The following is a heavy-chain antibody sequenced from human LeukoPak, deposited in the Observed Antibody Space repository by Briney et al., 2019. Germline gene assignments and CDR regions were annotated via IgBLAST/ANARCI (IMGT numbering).Heavy chain of an antibody. Sequence: PGGSLRLSCAASGFTFSSYWMSWVRQAPGKGLEWVANIKEDGSEKYYVDSVKGRLTISRDTAKSSLYLQMNSLRAEDTAVYYCARLRAGEYFDYWGQGTLVTVSS. J-gene: IGHJ4*02. CDR2: IKEDGSEK. CDR1: GFTFSSYW. CDR3: ARLRAGEYFDY. V-gene: IGHV3-7*04. D-gene: IGHD6-19*01.